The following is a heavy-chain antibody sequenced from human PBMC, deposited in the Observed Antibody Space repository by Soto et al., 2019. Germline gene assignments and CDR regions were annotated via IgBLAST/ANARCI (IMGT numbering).Heavy chain of an antibody. V-gene: IGHV4-34*01. CDR1: GGSFSGYY. CDR3: AREDRLVLGYCSGGSCYPKGSYFDY. D-gene: IGHD2-15*01. Sequence: SETLSLTCAVYGGSFSGYYWSWIRQPPGKGLEWIGEINHSGSTNYNPSLKSRVTISVDTSKNQFSLKLSSVTAADTAVYYCAREDRLVLGYCSGGSCYPKGSYFDYWGQGTLVTVSS. J-gene: IGHJ4*02. CDR2: INHSGST.